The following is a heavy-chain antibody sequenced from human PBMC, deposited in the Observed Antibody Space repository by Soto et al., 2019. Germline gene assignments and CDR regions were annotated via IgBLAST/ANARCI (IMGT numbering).Heavy chain of an antibody. J-gene: IGHJ6*02. CDR1: GYTFTSNG. Sequence: VPVKASCKAPGYTFTSNGLWWVRQAPGQGLEWMGWISAYNGNTNYAQKLQGRVTMATDTSTSTAYMELRSLRSDDTAVYYFSIDHDDNLTGYYSVGMDVWRQGSTVTVSS. D-gene: IGHD3-9*01. CDR3: SIDHDDNLTGYYSVGMDV. CDR2: ISAYNGNT. V-gene: IGHV1-18*01.